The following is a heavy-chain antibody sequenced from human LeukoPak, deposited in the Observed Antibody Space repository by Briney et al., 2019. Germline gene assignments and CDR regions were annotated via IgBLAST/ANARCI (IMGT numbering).Heavy chain of an antibody. J-gene: IGHJ6*03. CDR1: GFTFSTYA. Sequence: GGSLRLSCAASGFTFSTYAMHWVRQAPGKGLEYVSGISGNGGNTYYTNSVKGRFTISRDNSKNTLYLQMGSLRAEDTAVYYCARDLTPYSGYDLSDYYYYMDVWGKGTTVTISS. CDR3: ARDLTPYSGYDLSDYYYYMDV. CDR2: ISGNGGNT. D-gene: IGHD5-12*01. V-gene: IGHV3-64*01.